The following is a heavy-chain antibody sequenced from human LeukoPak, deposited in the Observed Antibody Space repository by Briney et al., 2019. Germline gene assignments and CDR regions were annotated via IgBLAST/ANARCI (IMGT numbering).Heavy chain of an antibody. CDR3: ARVVSMVRGVIITSWFDP. Sequence: GGSLRLSCAASGFTFDDYGMSWVRQAPGKGLEWVSGINWNGGNKGYADSVKGRFTISRDNAKNSLYLQMNSLRAEDTALYYCARVVSMVRGVIITSWFDPWGQGTLVTVSS. V-gene: IGHV3-20*04. D-gene: IGHD3-10*01. CDR1: GFTFDDYG. J-gene: IGHJ5*02. CDR2: INWNGGNK.